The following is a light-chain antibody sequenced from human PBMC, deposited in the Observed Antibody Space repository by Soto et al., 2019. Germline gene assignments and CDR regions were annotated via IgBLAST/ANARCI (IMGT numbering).Light chain of an antibody. CDR3: QSYDNSLRGVQ. CDR2: GTG. J-gene: IGLJ2*01. V-gene: IGLV1-40*01. Sequence: QSVLTQPPSVSGAPGQRVTISCTGSSSNIGAGYDVHWYQQLPGTAPKLLIYGTGNRPSGVPDRFSGSKSGTSASLAITGLQAEDEADYYCQSYDNSLRGVQFGGGTKLTVL. CDR1: SSNIGAGYD.